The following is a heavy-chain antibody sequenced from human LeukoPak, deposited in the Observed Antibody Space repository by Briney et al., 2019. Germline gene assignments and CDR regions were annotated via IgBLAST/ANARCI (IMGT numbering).Heavy chain of an antibody. CDR1: GGSISSYY. J-gene: IGHJ3*02. D-gene: IGHD5-24*01. CDR2: IYYSGST. CDR3: ARVIRDGDAFDT. Sequence: PSETLSLTCTVSGGSISSYYWSWIRQPPGKGLEWIGYIYYSGSTNYNPSLKSRVTISLDTSKSQFSLKLSSVTAADTAVYYCARVIRDGDAFDTWGQGTMVTVSS. V-gene: IGHV4-59*01.